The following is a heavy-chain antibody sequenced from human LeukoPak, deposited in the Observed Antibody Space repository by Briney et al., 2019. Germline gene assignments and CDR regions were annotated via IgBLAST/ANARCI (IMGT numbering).Heavy chain of an antibody. V-gene: IGHV3-30-3*01. CDR1: RFTFSSYA. D-gene: IGHD1-26*01. CDR3: ARDPGAGPFDY. CDR2: ISYDGSNK. J-gene: IGHJ4*02. Sequence: PGRSLRLSCAASRFTFSSYAMHWVRQAPGKGLEWVAVISYDGSNKYYADSVKGRFTISRDNSKNTLYLQMNSLRAEDTAVYYCARDPGAGPFDYWGQGTLVTVSS.